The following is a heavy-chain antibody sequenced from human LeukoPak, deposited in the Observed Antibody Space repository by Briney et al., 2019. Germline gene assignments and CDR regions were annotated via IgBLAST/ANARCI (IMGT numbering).Heavy chain of an antibody. V-gene: IGHV1-2*02. D-gene: IGHD3-16*02. CDR2: INPNSGGT. CDR3: ARGAPNYVWGSYRYNPSDY. J-gene: IGHJ4*02. CDR1: GYTFTSYY. Sequence: ASVKVSCKASGYTFTSYYMYWVRQAPGQGLEWMGWINPNSGGTNYAQKFQGRVTMTRDTSISTAYMELSRLRSDDTAVYYCARGAPNYVWGSYRYNPSDYWGQGTLVTVSS.